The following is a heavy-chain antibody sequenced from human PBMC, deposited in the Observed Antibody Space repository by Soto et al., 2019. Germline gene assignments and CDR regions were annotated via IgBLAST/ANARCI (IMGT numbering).Heavy chain of an antibody. J-gene: IGHJ5*02. CDR3: ARSYDFWSGYLGTSWFDP. V-gene: IGHV4-59*01. CDR2: IYYSGST. Sequence: LSLTCTVSGGSISSYYWSWIRQPPGKGLEWIGYIYYSGSTNYNPSLKSRVTISVDTSKNQFSLKLSSVTAADTAVYYCARSYDFWSGYLGTSWFDPWGQGTLVTVSS. D-gene: IGHD3-3*01. CDR1: GGSISSYY.